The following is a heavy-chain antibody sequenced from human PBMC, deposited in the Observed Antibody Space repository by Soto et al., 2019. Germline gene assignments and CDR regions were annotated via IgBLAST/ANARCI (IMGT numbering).Heavy chain of an antibody. D-gene: IGHD3-9*01. V-gene: IGHV1-2*02. CDR2: INADSGDT. Sequence: QVQLVQSGPEMKKPGSAVKVSCKASGGTFNTYAMNWVRQVPGQGLEWMGGINADSGDTTYAEDFRGRVTFTRDTSTSTFHMELSRLRLDDTAMYFCATRDYDILTGYLHIWGQGTLITVSS. CDR1: GGTFNTYA. J-gene: IGHJ1*01. CDR3: ATRDYDILTGYLHI.